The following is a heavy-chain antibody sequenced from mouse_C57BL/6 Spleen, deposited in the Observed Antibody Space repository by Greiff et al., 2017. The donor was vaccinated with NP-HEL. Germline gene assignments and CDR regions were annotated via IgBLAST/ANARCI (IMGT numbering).Heavy chain of an antibody. J-gene: IGHJ1*03. V-gene: IGHV5-4*01. Sequence: EVKVVESGGGLVKPGGSLKLSCAASGFTFSSYALSWVRQTPGKRLEWVATISDGGSSTYYPDNVKGRFTLSRDNDKNNLYLQMSHLKSEDTAMYNCARETTVVARRYFDVGGTGTTVTVSS. CDR1: GFTFSSYA. CDR2: ISDGGSST. CDR3: ARETTVVARRYFDV. D-gene: IGHD1-1*01.